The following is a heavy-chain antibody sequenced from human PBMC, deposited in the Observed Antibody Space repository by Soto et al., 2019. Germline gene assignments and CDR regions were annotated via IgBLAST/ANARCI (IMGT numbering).Heavy chain of an antibody. CDR1: GFSLSTSGVG. CDR2: IYWDDDK. Sequence: SGPTLVNPTQNLTLTCTFSGFSLSTSGVGVGWIRQPPGKTLEWLALIYWDDDKRYNPSLKSRLTITKDTSKNQVVLTMTNMDPVDTATYYCAHRLLKFNWVDPWGQGTLVTVSS. V-gene: IGHV2-5*02. CDR3: AHRLLKFNWVDP. J-gene: IGHJ5*02.